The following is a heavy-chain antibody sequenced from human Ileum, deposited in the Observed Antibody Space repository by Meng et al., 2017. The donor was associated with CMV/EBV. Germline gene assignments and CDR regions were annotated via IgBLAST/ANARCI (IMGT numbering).Heavy chain of an antibody. D-gene: IGHD6-6*01. CDR2: TYYRSKLYN. J-gene: IGHJ5*02. CDR3: AREYSSSSGRQGFDP. Sequence: SQTLSLTCAISGDSVSSNSAAWNWISQSPSRGLEWLGRTYYRSKLYNDNSVSVKSRITINPDTSKNQFSLQLNSVTPEDTAVYYCAREYSSSSGRQGFDPWGQGTLVTVSS. V-gene: IGHV6-1*01. CDR1: GDSVSSNSAA.